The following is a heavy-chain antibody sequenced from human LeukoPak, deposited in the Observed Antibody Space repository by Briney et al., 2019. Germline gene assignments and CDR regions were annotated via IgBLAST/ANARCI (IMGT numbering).Heavy chain of an antibody. V-gene: IGHV2-5*02. J-gene: IGHJ4*02. CDR3: AHRRAAAGTIDY. Sequence: SGPTLVNPTQTLTLTCTFSGFSLSTSGVGVGWIRQPPGKALEWLALIYWDDDKRYSPSLKSRLTITKDTSKNQVVLTMTNMDPVDTATYNCAHRRAAAGTIDYWGQGTLVTVSS. CDR2: IYWDDDK. D-gene: IGHD6-13*01. CDR1: GFSLSTSGVG.